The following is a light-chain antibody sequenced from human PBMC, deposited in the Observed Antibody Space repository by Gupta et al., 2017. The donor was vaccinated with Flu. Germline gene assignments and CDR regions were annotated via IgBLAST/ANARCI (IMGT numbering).Light chain of an antibody. V-gene: IGKV1-39*01. CDR1: QSIASD. J-gene: IGKJ4*01. CDR2: GAS. CDR3: QQSHSCPLT. Sequence: DLQLPQSPSSLSASVGDRVTITCWTSQSIASDLNWYQQKPGKAPKLLIYGASSLESGVPSRFSGSGSGTDFTLTISSLQSEDVATYYCQQSHSCPLTFGRGTKVEI.